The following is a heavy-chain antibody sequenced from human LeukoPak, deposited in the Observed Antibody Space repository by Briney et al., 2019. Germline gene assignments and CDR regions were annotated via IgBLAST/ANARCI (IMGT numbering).Heavy chain of an antibody. J-gene: IGHJ4*02. CDR1: GGSISRYY. D-gene: IGHD3-16*01. CDR3: ARRPWTGGYYFDY. CDR2: IYYSGST. V-gene: IGHV4-59*08. Sequence: PSETLSLTCTVSGGSISRYYWSWIRQPPGKGLEWIGYIYYSGSTNYNPSLKSRVTISVDTSKNQFSLKLSSVTAADTAVYYCARRPWTGGYYFDYWGQGTLVTVSS.